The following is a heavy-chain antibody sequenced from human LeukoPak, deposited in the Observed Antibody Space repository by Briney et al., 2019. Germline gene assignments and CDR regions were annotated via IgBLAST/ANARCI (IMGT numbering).Heavy chain of an antibody. V-gene: IGHV3-21*01. D-gene: IGHD3-22*01. Sequence: GGSLRLSCAASGFTFSSYSMNWVRQAPGKGLEWVSSISSSSSYIYYADSVKGRFTISRDNAKNSLYLQMNSLRAEDTAVYYCARDREVVVIFDAFDIWGQGTIVTVSS. CDR1: GFTFSSYS. CDR3: ARDREVVVIFDAFDI. J-gene: IGHJ3*02. CDR2: ISSSSSYI.